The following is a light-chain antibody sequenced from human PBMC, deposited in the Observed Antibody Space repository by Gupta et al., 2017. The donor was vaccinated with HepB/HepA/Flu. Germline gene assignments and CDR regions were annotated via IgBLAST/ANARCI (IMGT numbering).Light chain of an antibody. CDR1: SSNIGSNY. CDR2: RNN. Sequence: QSVLTQPPSASGTPGQRVTISCSGSSSNIGSNYVYWYQQLPGTAHKLLIYRNNQRPAGVPDRFSGSKSGTAASLAISGRRDEDEADYYCAAGDDSMRGVFGGGTKLTGL. J-gene: IGLJ3*02. V-gene: IGLV1-47*01. CDR3: AAGDDSMRGV.